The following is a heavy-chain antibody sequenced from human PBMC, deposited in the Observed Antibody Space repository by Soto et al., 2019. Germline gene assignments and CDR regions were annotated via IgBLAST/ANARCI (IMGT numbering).Heavy chain of an antibody. CDR3: ASVPRIAVAGRIKHNDYYYYMDV. V-gene: IGHV1-8*01. Sequence: GASVKVSCKASGYTFTSYDINWVRQPTGQGLEWKGWLNPNSGNTGYAQKFQGRVTMTRNTSISTAYMELSSLRSEDTAVYYCASVPRIAVAGRIKHNDYYYYMDVWGKGTTVTVSS. J-gene: IGHJ6*03. CDR2: LNPNSGNT. CDR1: GYTFTSYD. D-gene: IGHD6-19*01.